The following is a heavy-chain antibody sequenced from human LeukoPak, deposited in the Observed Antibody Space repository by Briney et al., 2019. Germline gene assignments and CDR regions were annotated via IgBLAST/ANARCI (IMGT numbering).Heavy chain of an antibody. Sequence: PGGSLTLSCAPYRFSLSSLSMKWDRQAPGRGLEWVSSISSSSSYIFYADAVKVRFTISRDNAKNSLYLQMNSLRAEDTAVYYCSSDLTLAYCGGDCYSLFDYWGQGTLVTVSS. CDR1: RFSLSSLS. V-gene: IGHV3-21*01. D-gene: IGHD2-21*02. J-gene: IGHJ4*02. CDR2: ISSSSSYI. CDR3: SSDLTLAYCGGDCYSLFDY.